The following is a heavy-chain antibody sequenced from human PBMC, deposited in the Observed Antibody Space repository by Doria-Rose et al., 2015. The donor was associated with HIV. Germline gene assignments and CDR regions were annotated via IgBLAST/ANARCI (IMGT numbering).Heavy chain of an antibody. CDR3: ARGLLRGGWNDVDYYYGMDV. J-gene: IGHJ6*02. V-gene: IGHV4-34*01. CDR2: INHSGST. CDR1: GGSFSGYY. D-gene: IGHD1-1*01. Sequence: QVQLQESGAGLVKPSETLSLTCAVFGGSFSGYYWSWIRQPPGKGLEWIGEINHSGSTNYKTSLKSRVTISLDTSKTLFSLRLSCGTAADTAVYYCARGLLRGGWNDVDYYYGMDVWGQGATVTVSS.